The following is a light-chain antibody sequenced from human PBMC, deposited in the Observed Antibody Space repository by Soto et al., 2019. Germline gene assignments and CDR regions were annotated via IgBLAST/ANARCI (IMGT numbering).Light chain of an antibody. J-gene: IGLJ1*01. CDR2: GNT. CDR3: QSYDSSLSAYV. V-gene: IGLV1-40*01. CDR1: SSDIGAGFD. Sequence: QPVLTQPPSVSGAPGQRVTISCTGSSSDIGAGFDVHWYQQLPGTAPKLLIYGNTNRPSGVPDRFSGSKSCTSASLAITGLQAEDEADYYCQSYDSSLSAYVFGTGTKLTVL.